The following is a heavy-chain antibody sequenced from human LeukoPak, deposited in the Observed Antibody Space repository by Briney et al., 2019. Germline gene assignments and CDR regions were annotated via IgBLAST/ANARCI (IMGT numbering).Heavy chain of an antibody. J-gene: IGHJ4*02. D-gene: IGHD3-10*01. CDR3: ARDDVESYSGSGSYQDY. CDR1: GVTLSNYG. Sequence: GGSLRLSCAVSGVTLSNYGMSWVRQAPGKGLEWVAGISDSGGRTNYADSVKGRFTISRDNSKNTLYLQMNNLRAEDTAVYYCARDDVESYSGSGSYQDYWGQGTLVTVSS. CDR2: ISDSGGRT. V-gene: IGHV3-23*01.